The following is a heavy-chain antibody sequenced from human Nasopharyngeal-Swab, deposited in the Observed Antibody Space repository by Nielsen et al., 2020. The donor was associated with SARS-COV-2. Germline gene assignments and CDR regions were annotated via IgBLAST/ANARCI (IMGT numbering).Heavy chain of an antibody. J-gene: IGHJ1*01. V-gene: IGHV4-34*01. Sequence: SETLSLTCAVYGGSFSGYYWSWIRQPPGKGLEWIGEINHSGSTNYNPSLKSRVTISVDTSKNQFSLKLSSVTAADTAVYYCARGLPTTVVTPSEYFQHWGQGTLVTVSS. CDR3: ARGLPTTVVTPSEYFQH. CDR1: GGSFSGYY. CDR2: INHSGST. D-gene: IGHD4-23*01.